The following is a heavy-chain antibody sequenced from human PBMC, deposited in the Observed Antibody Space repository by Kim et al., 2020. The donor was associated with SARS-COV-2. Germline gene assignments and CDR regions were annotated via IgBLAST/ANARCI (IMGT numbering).Heavy chain of an antibody. J-gene: IGHJ4*02. V-gene: IGHV4-39*01. D-gene: IGHD4-17*01. CDR3: ARRGPNSVTLDN. Sequence: FYDPSLKSRVTISLDTSKNQFSLKLSSVTDADTAVYYCARRGPNSVTLDNWGQGTLVTVFS.